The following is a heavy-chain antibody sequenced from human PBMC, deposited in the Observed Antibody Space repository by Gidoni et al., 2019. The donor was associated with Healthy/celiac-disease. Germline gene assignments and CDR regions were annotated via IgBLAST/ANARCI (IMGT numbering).Heavy chain of an antibody. V-gene: IGHV3-30-3*01. D-gene: IGHD3-22*01. Sequence: QVQLVESGGGVVQPGRSLRLSCAASGFTFSSYAMNWVRQAPGKGLEWVAVISYDGSNKYYADSVKGRFTISRDNSKNTLYLQMNSLRAEDTAVYYCARDLEHYYDSSGYYYDWGQGTLVTVSS. CDR2: ISYDGSNK. CDR1: GFTFSSYA. CDR3: ARDLEHYYDSSGYYYD. J-gene: IGHJ4*02.